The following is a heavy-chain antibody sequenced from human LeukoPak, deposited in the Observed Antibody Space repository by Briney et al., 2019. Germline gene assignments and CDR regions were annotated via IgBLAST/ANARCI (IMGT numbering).Heavy chain of an antibody. J-gene: IGHJ4*02. Sequence: SETLSLTCAVYGGSFSGYYWSWIRQPPGKGLEWIGEINHSGSTNYNPSLKSRVTISVDTSKNQFSLKLSSVTAADTAVYYCARSAIAAAGIDYWGQGTLVTVSS. V-gene: IGHV4-34*01. CDR2: INHSGST. D-gene: IGHD6-13*01. CDR1: GGSFSGYY. CDR3: ARSAIAAAGIDY.